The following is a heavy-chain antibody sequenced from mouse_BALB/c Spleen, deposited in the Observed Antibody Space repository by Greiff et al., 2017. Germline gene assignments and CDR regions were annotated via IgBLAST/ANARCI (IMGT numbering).Heavy chain of an antibody. D-gene: IGHD2-10*02. CDR1: GFNIKDTY. J-gene: IGHJ3*01. Sequence: DVKLQESGAELVKPGASVKLSCTASGFNIKDTYMHWVKQRPEQGLEWIGRIDPANGNTKYDPKFQGKATITADTSSNTAYLQLSSLTSEDTAVYYCAREEYGNPAWFAYWGQGTLVTVSA. CDR2: IDPANGNT. V-gene: IGHV14-3*02. CDR3: AREEYGNPAWFAY.